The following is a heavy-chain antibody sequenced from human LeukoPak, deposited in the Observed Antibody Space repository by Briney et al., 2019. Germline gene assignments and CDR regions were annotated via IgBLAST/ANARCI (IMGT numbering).Heavy chain of an antibody. D-gene: IGHD3-10*01. CDR3: ARDKVRGVIKHYYYYYGMDV. V-gene: IGHV3-30*04. J-gene: IGHJ6*02. CDR2: ISYDGSNK. Sequence: GGSLRLSCAASGFTFSSYAMHWVRQAPGKGLEWVAVISYDGSNKYYADSVKGRFTISRDNFKNTLYLQMNSLRAEDTAVYYCARDKVRGVIKHYYYYYGMDVWGQGTTVTVSS. CDR1: GFTFSSYA.